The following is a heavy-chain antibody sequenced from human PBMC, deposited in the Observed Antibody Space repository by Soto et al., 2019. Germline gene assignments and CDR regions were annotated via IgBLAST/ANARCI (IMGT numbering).Heavy chain of an antibody. CDR3: AKGRGYYYGMDV. J-gene: IGHJ6*02. D-gene: IGHD3-22*01. CDR2: ISWNSGSI. V-gene: IGHV3-9*01. CDR1: GFTFDDYA. Sequence: PGGSLRLSCAASGFTFDDYAMHWVRQAPGRGLEWVSGISWNSGSIGYADSVKGRFTISRDNAKNSLYLQMNSLRAEDTALYYCAKGRGYYYGMDVWGQGTTVTVSS.